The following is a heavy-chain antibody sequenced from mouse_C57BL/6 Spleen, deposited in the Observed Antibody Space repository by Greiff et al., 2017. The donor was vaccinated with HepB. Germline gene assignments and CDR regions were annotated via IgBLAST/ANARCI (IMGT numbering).Heavy chain of an antibody. CDR1: GFSLSTSGMG. CDR3: ARSTYYYAMDY. J-gene: IGHJ4*01. CDR2: IYWDDDK. V-gene: IGHV8-12*01. D-gene: IGHD5-1*01. Sequence: QVTLKESGPGILQSSQTLSLPCSFSGFSLSTSGMGVSWIRQPSGKGLEWLAHIYWDDDKRYNPSLKSRLTISKDTSRNQVFLKITSVDTADTATYYCARSTYYYAMDYWGQGTSVTVSS.